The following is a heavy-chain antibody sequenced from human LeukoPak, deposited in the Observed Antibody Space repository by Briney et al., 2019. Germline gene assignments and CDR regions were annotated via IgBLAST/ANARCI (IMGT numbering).Heavy chain of an antibody. CDR1: GFTFSSYA. D-gene: IGHD1-26*01. CDR2: ISVIGVST. CDR3: AQDKRELSAYCIAY. V-gene: IGHV3-23*01. J-gene: IGHJ4*02. Sequence: GGSLRLSCAASGFTFSSYAMSWVRQAPGKGREGVSAISVIGVSTYYADSVKGRFTISRDNSKNALYLPMKSLRARDTAVYYCAQDKRELSAYCIAYCGQGTLVTVS.